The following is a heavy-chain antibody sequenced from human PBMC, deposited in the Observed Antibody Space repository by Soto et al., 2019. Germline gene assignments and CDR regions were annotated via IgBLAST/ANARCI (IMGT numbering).Heavy chain of an antibody. Sequence: PSETLSLTCTVSGGSISSYYWSWIRQPPGKGLEWIGYIYDSGSTNYNPSVKSRVTISVDTSKNQFSLKLTSVTAADTALYYCAKGHRRYDSSGYYYDWGPGTLVTVS. CDR3: AKGHRRYDSSGYYYD. CDR2: IYDSGST. D-gene: IGHD3-22*01. J-gene: IGHJ4*02. V-gene: IGHV4-59*12. CDR1: GGSISSYY.